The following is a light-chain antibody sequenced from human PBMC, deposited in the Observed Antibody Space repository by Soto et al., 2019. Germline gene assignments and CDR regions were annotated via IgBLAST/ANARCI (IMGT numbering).Light chain of an antibody. CDR1: SGDVGGYNY. CDR2: EVT. J-gene: IGLJ1*01. CDR3: SSFTSRFTFNYI. Sequence: QSVLTQPASVSGSPGQSITISCTGTSGDVGGYNYVSWYQQHPGKAPKIIIYEVTNRPSGVSNRFSGSKSGNTASLTISGLQAEDDADYYCSSFTSRFTFNYIFXTGTKVTVL. V-gene: IGLV2-14*01.